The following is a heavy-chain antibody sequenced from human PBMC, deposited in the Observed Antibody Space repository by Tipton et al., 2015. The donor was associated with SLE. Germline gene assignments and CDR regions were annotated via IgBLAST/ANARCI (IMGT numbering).Heavy chain of an antibody. CDR3: ARVAPGGYYFDY. Sequence: TLSLTCTVSGGSISSHYWSWIRQPPGKGLEWIGYIYYSGSTNYNPSLKSRVTISVDTSKNQFSLKLSSVTAADTAVYYCARVAPGGYYFDYWGQGTLVTVSS. CDR1: GGSISSHY. V-gene: IGHV4-59*08. CDR2: IYYSGST. D-gene: IGHD5-12*01. J-gene: IGHJ4*02.